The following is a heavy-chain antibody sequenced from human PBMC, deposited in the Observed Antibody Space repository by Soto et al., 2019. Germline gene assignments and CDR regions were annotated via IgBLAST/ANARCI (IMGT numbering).Heavy chain of an antibody. J-gene: IGHJ4*02. CDR2: ISGSGGST. Sequence: EVQLLESGGGLVQPGGSLRLSCAASGFTFSSYAMSWVRQAPGKGLEWVSAISGSGGSTYYADSVKGRFTISRDTSKNTLYLQMNSLRAEDTAVYYCAKATARPRDPFDYWGQGTLVTVSS. V-gene: IGHV3-23*01. CDR3: AKATARPRDPFDY. CDR1: GFTFSSYA. D-gene: IGHD3-10*01.